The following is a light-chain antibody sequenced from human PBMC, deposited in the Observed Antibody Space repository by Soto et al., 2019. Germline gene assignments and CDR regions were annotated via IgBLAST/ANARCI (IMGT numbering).Light chain of an antibody. CDR1: QSVNNN. V-gene: IGKV3-15*01. J-gene: IGKJ2*01. Sequence: EIVMTQSPATLSVFPGERATLSCRASQSVNNNLAWYQQKPGQAPRLLIHGVSTRATGIPARFSGSGSGTDFTLTISRLEPEDFAVYYCQQYGTSPLYTFGQGTKLEIK. CDR3: QQYGTSPLYT. CDR2: GVS.